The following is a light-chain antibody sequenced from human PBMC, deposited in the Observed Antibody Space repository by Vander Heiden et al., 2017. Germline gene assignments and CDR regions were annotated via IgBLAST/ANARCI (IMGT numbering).Light chain of an antibody. Sequence: DIQMTQSPSSLSASVDRVTITCRASQSISSYLNWYQQKPGKAPKLLIYAASSLQSGVPSRFSGSGSGTDFTLTISSLQPEDFATYYCQQSYSTLPRTFGQGTKLEIK. V-gene: IGKV1-39*01. CDR3: QQSYSTLPRT. CDR1: QSISSY. CDR2: AAS. J-gene: IGKJ2*01.